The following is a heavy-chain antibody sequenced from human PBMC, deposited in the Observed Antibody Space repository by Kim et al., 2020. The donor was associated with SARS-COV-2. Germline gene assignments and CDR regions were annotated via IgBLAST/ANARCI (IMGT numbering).Heavy chain of an antibody. CDR2: IYHTGST. Sequence: LETLSLTCTVSGGSISSYYWSWIRQPPGKGLDWIGFIYHTGSTTYNPSLKSRVTISIDTSNNQFSLKLNSVTAADTAVYYCAGTETTWARFNYWGQGTLVTVSS. CDR1: GGSISSYY. V-gene: IGHV4-59*13. D-gene: IGHD1-26*01. CDR3: AGTETTWARFNY. J-gene: IGHJ4*02.